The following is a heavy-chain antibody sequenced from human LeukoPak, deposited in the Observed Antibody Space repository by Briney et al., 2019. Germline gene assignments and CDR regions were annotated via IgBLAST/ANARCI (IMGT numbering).Heavy chain of an antibody. D-gene: IGHD2-15*01. J-gene: IGHJ4*02. CDR1: GFTFSSYA. Sequence: PGGSLRLSCAASGFTFSSYATHWVRQAPGKGLEYVSAINSNGGRTYYADSVKGRFTISRDNSKNTVYLQMGSLRAEDMAVYYCARARRSCSGDTCYSYYFDYWGQGTLVTVSS. CDR2: INSNGGRT. V-gene: IGHV3-64*02. CDR3: ARARRSCSGDTCYSYYFDY.